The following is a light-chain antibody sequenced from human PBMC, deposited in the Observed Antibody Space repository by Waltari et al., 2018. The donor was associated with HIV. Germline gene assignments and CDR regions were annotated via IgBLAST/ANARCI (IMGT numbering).Light chain of an antibody. CDR3: MQALQTPGT. J-gene: IGKJ1*01. CDR2: LGS. CDR1: QSLLHSNGFNY. Sequence: DIVMAQSPLSLPVTPVEPASISWRSSQSLLHSNGFNYLDCYLQKPGRSPHLLIYLGSNQVSEVPDRFSGSGSGTGCTLKISRVEAEDVGGDYCMQALQTPGTFGQGTTVEIK. V-gene: IGKV2-28*01.